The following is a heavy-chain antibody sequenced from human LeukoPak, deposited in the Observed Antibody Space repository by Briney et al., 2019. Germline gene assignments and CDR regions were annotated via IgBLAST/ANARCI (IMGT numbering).Heavy chain of an antibody. CDR2: IYYSGST. V-gene: IGHV4-31*03. J-gene: IGHJ4*02. CDR3: ARDHGSSSWYPFDY. CDR1: GGSISSGGYY. D-gene: IGHD6-6*01. Sequence: SETLSLTCIVSGGSISSGGYYWSWIRQHPGKGLEWIGYIYYSGSTYYNPSLKSRVTISVDTSKNQFSLKLSSVTAADTAVYYCARDHGSSSWYPFDYWGQGTLVTVSS.